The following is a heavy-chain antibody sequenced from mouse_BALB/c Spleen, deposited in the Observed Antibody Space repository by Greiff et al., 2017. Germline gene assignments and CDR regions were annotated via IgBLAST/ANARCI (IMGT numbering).Heavy chain of an antibody. CDR2: ISSGGGST. J-gene: IGHJ4*01. CDR1: GFAFSSYD. CDR3: ARHRYDGFYAMDY. Sequence: EVKLQESGGGLVKPGGSLKLSCAASGFAFSSYDMSWVRQTPEKRLEWVAYISSGGGSTYYPDTVKGRFTISRDNAKNTLYLQMSSLKSEDTAMYYCARHRYDGFYAMDYWGQGTSVTVSS. D-gene: IGHD2-14*01. V-gene: IGHV5-12-1*01.